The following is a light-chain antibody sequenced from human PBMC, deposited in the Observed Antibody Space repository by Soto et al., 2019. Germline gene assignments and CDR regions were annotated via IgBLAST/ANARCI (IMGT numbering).Light chain of an antibody. J-gene: IGKJ5*01. CDR3: QQRKIWPPVT. Sequence: EIVLTQSPATLSLSPGERATLSCRASPSVTNYLAWYQQKPGQAPRLVIYGAFNRATGIPARFSGSGSGTDFTLTISSLEPEDFAVYYCQQRKIWPPVTFRQGSRLEIK. CDR2: GAF. CDR1: PSVTNY. V-gene: IGKV3-11*01.